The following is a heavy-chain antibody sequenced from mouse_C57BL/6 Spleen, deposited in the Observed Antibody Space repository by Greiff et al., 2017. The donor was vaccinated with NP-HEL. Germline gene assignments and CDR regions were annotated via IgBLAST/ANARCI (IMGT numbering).Heavy chain of an antibody. Sequence: VQLQQPGAELVMPGASVKLSCKASGYTFTSYWMHWVKQRPGQGLEWIGEIDPSDSYTNYNQKFKGKSTLTVDKSSSTAYMQLSSLTSEDSAVYYCASSYYYGSSQYFDVWGTGTTVTVSS. V-gene: IGHV1-69*01. CDR1: GYTFTSYW. CDR3: ASSYYYGSSQYFDV. J-gene: IGHJ1*03. D-gene: IGHD1-1*01. CDR2: IDPSDSYT.